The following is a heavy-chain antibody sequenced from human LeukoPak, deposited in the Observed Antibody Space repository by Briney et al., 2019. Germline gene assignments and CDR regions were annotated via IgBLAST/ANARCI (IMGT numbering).Heavy chain of an antibody. J-gene: IGHJ6*04. CDR2: INPNSGGT. D-gene: IGHD3-10*01. CDR3: ARGRGGTMVRGEYGMDV. CDR1: GYTFTGYY. V-gene: IGHV1-2*04. Sequence: ASVKVSCKASGYTFTGYYMHWVRQALGQGLEWMGWINPNSGGTNYAQKFQGWVAMTRDTSISTAYMELSRLRSDDTAVYYCARGRGGTMVRGEYGMDVWGKGTTVTVSS.